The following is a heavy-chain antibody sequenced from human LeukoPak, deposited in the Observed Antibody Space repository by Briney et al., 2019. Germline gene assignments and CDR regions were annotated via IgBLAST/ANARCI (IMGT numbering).Heavy chain of an antibody. CDR2: IYYSGST. Sequence: PSETLSLTCTVSGDSISSSTYYWGWIRQPPGKGLEWIGSIYYSGSTYYNPSLKSRVTVSVDTSKNHFSLKLSSVTAADTAMYYCARVQQQLVLYWGQGTLVTVSS. CDR1: GDSISSSTYY. J-gene: IGHJ4*02. V-gene: IGHV4-39*07. CDR3: ARVQQQLVLY. D-gene: IGHD6-13*01.